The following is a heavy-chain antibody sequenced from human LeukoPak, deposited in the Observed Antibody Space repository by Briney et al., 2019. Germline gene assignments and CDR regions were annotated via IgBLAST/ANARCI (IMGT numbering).Heavy chain of an antibody. Sequence: PGGSLRLSCAASGFTFSSCAMTWVRQAPGKGLEWVSAVSDSGGATRYADSVKGRFTISRDNSKNTLYLQMINLRVEDTAIYYCAKRNSGNDLYYFDYWGQGTLVTVSS. D-gene: IGHD5-12*01. CDR1: GFTFSSCA. V-gene: IGHV3-23*01. J-gene: IGHJ4*02. CDR3: AKRNSGNDLYYFDY. CDR2: VSDSGGAT.